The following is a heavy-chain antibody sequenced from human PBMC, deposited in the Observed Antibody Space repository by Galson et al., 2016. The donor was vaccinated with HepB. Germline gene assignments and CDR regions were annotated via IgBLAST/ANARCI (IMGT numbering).Heavy chain of an antibody. CDR1: GYTFTSHY. Sequence: SVKVSCKASGYTFTSHYIHWVRQAPGQGLEWMGIINPSGGSTSPPQKFRGRVTVTRDTSTSTVYMELSSLRSEDTAVYYCARDPLFCSGGTCYRDAYHCPDYWGRGTLVTVSS. CDR2: INPSGGST. D-gene: IGHD2-15*01. V-gene: IGHV1-46*01. J-gene: IGHJ2*01. CDR3: ARDPLFCSGGTCYRDAYHCPDY.